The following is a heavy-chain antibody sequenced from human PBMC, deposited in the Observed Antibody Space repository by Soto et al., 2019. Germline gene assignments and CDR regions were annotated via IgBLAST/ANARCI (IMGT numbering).Heavy chain of an antibody. D-gene: IGHD1-26*01. CDR2: IRSDGDTT. Sequence: EVQVLESGGGLVQPGGSLRLSCAASGFTFSSNGMNWVRQAPGKGLEWVSGIRSDGDTTYNADSVKGRFTVSRDTSKNTGDLQMNSLRVDDTAIYYCAKGKGVGAAPDGANCWGQGTLVTVSS. J-gene: IGHJ4*02. CDR3: AKGKGVGAAPDGANC. V-gene: IGHV3-23*01. CDR1: GFTFSSNG.